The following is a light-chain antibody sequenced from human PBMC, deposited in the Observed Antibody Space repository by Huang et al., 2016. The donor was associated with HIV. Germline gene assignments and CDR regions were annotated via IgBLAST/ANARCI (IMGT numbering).Light chain of an antibody. J-gene: IGKJ1*01. CDR3: QQYNTWPPWA. Sequence: MTQSPDILSVSPGDRATFSCRASQNVGSNLAWYQQRPGQAPRLLIYAASTRATGVPARFSGGGAGTEFTLTISRLQSEDFATYYCQQYNTWPPWAFGQGTTVEI. V-gene: IGKV3-15*01. CDR1: QNVGSN. CDR2: AAS.